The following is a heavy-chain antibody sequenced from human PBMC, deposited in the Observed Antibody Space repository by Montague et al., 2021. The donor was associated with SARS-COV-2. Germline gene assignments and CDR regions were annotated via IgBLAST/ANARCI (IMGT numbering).Heavy chain of an antibody. CDR1: GGSISGDNYY. Sequence: TLSLTSTVSGGSISGDNYYWTWIRQHPGKGLEWIAYIYYTGSTYYXPSLQSRLRTSLDTSKNQFSLTLTSVTAADTAIYYCARNRGWGSRGAGYIDLWGRGTLVTVSS. V-gene: IGHV4-31*03. CDR2: IYYTGST. D-gene: IGHD7-27*01. J-gene: IGHJ2*01. CDR3: ARNRGWGSRGAGYIDL.